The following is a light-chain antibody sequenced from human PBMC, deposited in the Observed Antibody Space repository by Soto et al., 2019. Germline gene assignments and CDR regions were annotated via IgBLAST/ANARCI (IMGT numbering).Light chain of an antibody. CDR3: QQYHNWPPIT. J-gene: IGKJ5*01. CDR1: QSVSSN. Sequence: EIVMTQSPATLSVSPGESATLSCRASQSVSSNLAWYQQKPGQAPRLLIYAASTRATGIPARFSGSGSGTEFTLTISSLQSEDFAVYYCQQYHNWPPITFGQGTRLEIK. CDR2: AAS. V-gene: IGKV3-15*01.